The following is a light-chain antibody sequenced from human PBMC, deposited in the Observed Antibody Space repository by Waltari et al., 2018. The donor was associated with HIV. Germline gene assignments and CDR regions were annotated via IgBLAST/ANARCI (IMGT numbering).Light chain of an antibody. V-gene: IGLV3-25*03. CDR2: KDN. Sequence: SYELTQPPSVSASPGQTARIPCSGDALPKQYVYWYQQRPGQATVLVLYKDNERPSGIPERFSGSSSGTTVTLTISGVQAEDEADYYCQSVESSGSRVFGGGTKLTVL. CDR1: ALPKQY. J-gene: IGLJ3*02. CDR3: QSVESSGSRV.